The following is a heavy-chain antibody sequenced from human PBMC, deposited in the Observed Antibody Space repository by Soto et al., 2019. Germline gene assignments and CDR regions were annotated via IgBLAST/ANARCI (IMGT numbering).Heavy chain of an antibody. CDR2: IYYSGST. J-gene: IGHJ4*02. D-gene: IGHD3-10*01. V-gene: IGHV4-59*12. CDR3: ASPATDYYGSGSYRFRFDY. Sequence: SETLSLTCTVSGGSISSYYWSWIRQPPGKGLEWIGYIYYSGSTNYNPSLKSRVTISVDTSKNQFSLRLSSVTAADTAVYYCASPATDYYGSGSYRFRFDYWGQGTLVTVSS. CDR1: GGSISSYY.